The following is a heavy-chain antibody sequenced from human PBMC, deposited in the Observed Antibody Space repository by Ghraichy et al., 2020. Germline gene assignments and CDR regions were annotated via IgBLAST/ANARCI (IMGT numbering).Heavy chain of an antibody. CDR1: GGSVSGYY. V-gene: IGHV4-34*01. D-gene: IGHD3-3*01. CDR3: ARSNFRFGLDV. J-gene: IGHJ6*02. Sequence: SETLSLTCTVSGGSVSGYYWSWVRQPPGEGLEWIGEISHSGSANYNASLESRVTISIDTYWNQFSLKLTSVIAADTAVYFCARSNFRFGLDVWGQGITVSVSS. CDR2: ISHSGSA.